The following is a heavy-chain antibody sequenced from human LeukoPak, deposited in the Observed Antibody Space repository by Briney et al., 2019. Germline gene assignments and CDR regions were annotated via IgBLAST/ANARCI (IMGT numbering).Heavy chain of an antibody. V-gene: IGHV4-34*01. CDR3: ASILGYCSSTSCYYYGMDV. CDR1: GGSSSGYY. CDR2: INHSGST. D-gene: IGHD2-2*01. J-gene: IGHJ6*02. Sequence: SETLSLTCAVYGGSSSGYYWSWIRQPPGKGLEWIGEINHSGSTNYNPSLKSRVTISVDTSKNQFSLKLSSVTAADTAVYYCASILGYCSSTSCYYYGMDVWGQGTTVTVSS.